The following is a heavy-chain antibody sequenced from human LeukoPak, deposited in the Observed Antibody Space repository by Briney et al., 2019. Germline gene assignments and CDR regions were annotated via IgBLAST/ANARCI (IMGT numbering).Heavy chain of an antibody. V-gene: IGHV5-51*01. D-gene: IGHD2-2*03. J-gene: IGHJ4*02. CDR2: IYPDESNI. CDR1: GYSFPTYW. Sequence: NHGESLKISCKGSGYSFPTYWIAWVRQMPGKGLEWMGTIYPDESNIRYSPSFQGQVTISADKSISTAYLQWSSLKASDTAMYYCARPPSRGYSSSFEYWGQGTLVTVSS. CDR3: ARPPSRGYSSSFEY.